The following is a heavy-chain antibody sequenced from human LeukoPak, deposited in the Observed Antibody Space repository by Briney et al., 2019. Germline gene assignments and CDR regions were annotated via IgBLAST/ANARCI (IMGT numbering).Heavy chain of an antibody. J-gene: IGHJ4*02. CDR3: ARVGVGAIHFDY. D-gene: IGHD1-26*01. V-gene: IGHV3-74*01. CDR2: INAGGSAT. CDR1: GFGFSSNW. Sequence: PGGSLRLSCAASGFGFSSNWVHWVRQAPGEGLVWVSRINAGGSATSYADSVEGRFTISRDNAKNSLYLQMNSLRAEDTALYHCARVGVGAIHFDYWGQGTLVTVSS.